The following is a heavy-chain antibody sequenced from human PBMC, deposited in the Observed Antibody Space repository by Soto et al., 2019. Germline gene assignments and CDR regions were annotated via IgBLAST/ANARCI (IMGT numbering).Heavy chain of an antibody. D-gene: IGHD2-2*01. CDR1: GYTFTGYY. CDR3: ARARYIVVVPAEKGGLRGFDP. Sequence: QVQLVQSGAEVKKPGASVKVSCKASGYTFTGYYMHWVRQAPGQGLEWMGWINPNSGGTNYAQKFQGRVTMTRDTSISTAYMELSRLRSDDTAVYYCARARYIVVVPAEKGGLRGFDPWGQGTLVTVSS. CDR2: INPNSGGT. J-gene: IGHJ5*02. V-gene: IGHV1-2*02.